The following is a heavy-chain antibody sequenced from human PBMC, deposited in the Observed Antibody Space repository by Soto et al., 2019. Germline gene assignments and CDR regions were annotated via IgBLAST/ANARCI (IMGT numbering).Heavy chain of an antibody. J-gene: IGHJ4*02. CDR3: AKPHREGYSTAFFHH. Sequence: EVQLLESGGGLVQPGGTLRLSCAGSGFTFDKYAMTWVRQAPGKGLDWVSAISAIDGQTFYAGSVRGRFTVSRDNSKNTVYLQMNSLTAEDTAVYYCAKPHREGYSTAFFHHWGQGTLVTVSS. CDR1: GFTFDKYA. D-gene: IGHD4-4*01. CDR2: ISAIDGQT. V-gene: IGHV3-23*01.